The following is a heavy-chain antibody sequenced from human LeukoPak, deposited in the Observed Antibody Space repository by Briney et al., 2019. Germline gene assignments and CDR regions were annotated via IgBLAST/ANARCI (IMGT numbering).Heavy chain of an antibody. CDR1: GFTFSDYA. CDR3: AKGTAVTTFFDS. Sequence: PGGSLRLPCAASGFTFSDYALNWVRQAPGKGLEWVSFITTSGGASYYADSVKGRCTVSRDNSKNTLFLQMSGLRAEDTAVYYCAKGTAVTTFFDSWGQGALVAVSS. D-gene: IGHD4-17*01. V-gene: IGHV3-23*01. CDR2: ITTSGGAS. J-gene: IGHJ4*02.